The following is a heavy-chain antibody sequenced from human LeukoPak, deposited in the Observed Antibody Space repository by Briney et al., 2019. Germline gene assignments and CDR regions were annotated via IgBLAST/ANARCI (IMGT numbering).Heavy chain of an antibody. CDR2: IYYSGST. D-gene: IGHD1-26*01. J-gene: IGHJ4*02. CDR3: ARAPIVGATLFDY. V-gene: IGHV4-59*01. CDR1: GGSTSSYY. Sequence: PSETLSLTCTVSGGSTSSYYWSWIRQPPGKGLEWIGYIYYSGSTNYNPSLKSRVTTSVDTSKNQFSLKLSSVTAADTAVYYCARAPIVGATLFDYWGQGTLVTVSS.